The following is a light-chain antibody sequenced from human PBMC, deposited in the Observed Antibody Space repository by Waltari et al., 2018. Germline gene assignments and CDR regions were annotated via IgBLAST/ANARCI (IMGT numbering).Light chain of an antibody. V-gene: IGKV2-30*01. J-gene: IGKJ1*01. CDR1: QSPVSSDGNTY. CDR2: KVS. CDR3: MQGIHRPWT. Sequence: DVVMTQSPLSLPVTLGQPASISCRSSQSPVSSDGNTYLNWFQQRPGQSPRRLIYKVSNRDSGVPDRFSGSGSGTDFTLRISRVEAEDVGVYYYMQGIHRPWTFGPGTKVEIK.